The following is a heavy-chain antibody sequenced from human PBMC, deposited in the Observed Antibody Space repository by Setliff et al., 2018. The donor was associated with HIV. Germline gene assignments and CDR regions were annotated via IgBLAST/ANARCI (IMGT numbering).Heavy chain of an antibody. Sequence: GGSLRLSCVASGFSFSDHGIQWVRQAPGKGLEWVTTIWRDGSRMYYANSVKGRFTVSRENSKNTLYLQMNSLRVEDTARYYCARDPSKRLGYYFQHWGQGTLVTVSS. CDR1: GFSFSDHG. V-gene: IGHV3-30*02. CDR2: IWRDGSRM. CDR3: ARDPSKRLGYYFQH. D-gene: IGHD7-27*01. J-gene: IGHJ1*01.